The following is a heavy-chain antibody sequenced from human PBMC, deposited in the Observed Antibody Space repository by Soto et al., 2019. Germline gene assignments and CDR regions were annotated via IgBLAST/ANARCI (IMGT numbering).Heavy chain of an antibody. CDR1: GGSLSSGVYY. V-gene: IGHV4-31*03. J-gene: IGHJ4*02. D-gene: IGHD3-22*01. CDR3: ARVIRYYYDSSGPDYFDY. Sequence: SETLSLTCTVSGGSLSSGVYYWSWIRQHPGKGLEWIGYIYYSGSTYYNPSPKSRVTISVDTSKNQFSLKLSSVTAADTAVYYCARVIRYYYDSSGPDYFDYWGQGTLVTVSS. CDR2: IYYSGST.